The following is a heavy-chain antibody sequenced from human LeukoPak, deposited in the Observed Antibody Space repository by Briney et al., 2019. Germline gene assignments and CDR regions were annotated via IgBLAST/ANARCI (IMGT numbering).Heavy chain of an antibody. D-gene: IGHD5-24*01. J-gene: IGHJ3*02. Sequence: SETLSLACAVYGGSFSGYYWSWIRQPPGKGLEWIGEINHSGSTNYNPSLKSRVTISVGTSKNQFSLKLSSVTAADTAVYYCARGGRWLQLGAFDIWGQGTMVTVSS. CDR3: ARGGRWLQLGAFDI. CDR2: INHSGST. CDR1: GGSFSGYY. V-gene: IGHV4-34*01.